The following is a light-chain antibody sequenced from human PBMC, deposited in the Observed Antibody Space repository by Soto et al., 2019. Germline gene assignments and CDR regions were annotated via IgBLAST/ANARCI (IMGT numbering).Light chain of an antibody. V-gene: IGKV1-39*01. CDR3: QQYENSPIT. CDR2: AAS. CDR1: QSISSY. J-gene: IGKJ5*01. Sequence: ITMTQSPSSLSASLGDRVTITCRASQSISSYLNWYQQEPGKAPKLLIYAASSRATGIPDRFSGSGSGTDFTLTINRLEPEDFAVYYCQQYENSPITLGQGTLLEI.